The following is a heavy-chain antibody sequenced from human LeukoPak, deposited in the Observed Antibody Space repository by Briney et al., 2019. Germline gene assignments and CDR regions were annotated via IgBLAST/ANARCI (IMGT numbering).Heavy chain of an antibody. D-gene: IGHD6-13*01. CDR1: GFFFNNYD. Sequence: GGSLRLSCAASGFFFNNYDMHWVRQAPGKGLEWVTFIRYDGGTKYYADSVKGRFTVSRDNSKNTLYLQMNSLKDEDTAVYYCAKSAAPGRAPQHSFDYWGQGTLVTVSS. CDR2: IRYDGGTK. J-gene: IGHJ4*02. V-gene: IGHV3-30*02. CDR3: AKSAAPGRAPQHSFDY.